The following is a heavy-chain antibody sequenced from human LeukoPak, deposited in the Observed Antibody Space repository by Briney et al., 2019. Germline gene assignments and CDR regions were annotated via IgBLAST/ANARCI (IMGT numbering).Heavy chain of an antibody. V-gene: IGHV1-69*13. J-gene: IGHJ4*02. D-gene: IGHD4-17*01. CDR3: ARSQSYGDYVDY. CDR2: IIPIFGTA. CDR1: GGTFSSYA. Sequence: GASVKVSCKASGGTFSSYAISWVRQAPGQGLEWMGGIIPIFGTANYAQKFRGGVTITADESTSTAYMELSSLRSEDTAVYYCARSQSYGDYVDYWGQGTLVTVSS.